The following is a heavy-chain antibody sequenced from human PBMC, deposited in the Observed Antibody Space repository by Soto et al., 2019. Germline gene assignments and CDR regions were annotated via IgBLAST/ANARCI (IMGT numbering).Heavy chain of an antibody. CDR2: ISSNIRTM. D-gene: IGHD3-3*01. Sequence: GGSLRLSCAASGFTFSSYSMKWVRQAPGKGLEWVSYISSNIRTMFYADSVKGRFTISRDNAKNSLYLQMSSLRDEDTAVYYCARDLWNYWGQGALVTVSS. J-gene: IGHJ4*02. CDR3: ARDLWNY. V-gene: IGHV3-48*02. CDR1: GFTFSSYS.